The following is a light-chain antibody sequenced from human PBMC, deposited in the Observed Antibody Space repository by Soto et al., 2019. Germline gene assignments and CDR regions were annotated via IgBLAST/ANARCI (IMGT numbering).Light chain of an antibody. CDR1: QGISSY. J-gene: IGKJ1*01. V-gene: IGKV1-8*01. CDR2: AAS. Sequence: AIRMTQCPSSRSASTGDRVTITCRASQGISSYLAWYQQKRGKAPKLLIYAASTLQSGVPSRFSGSGSGTDFTLTISCLQSEDFATYYCQQYHSYPLTFGQGTKVDIK. CDR3: QQYHSYPLT.